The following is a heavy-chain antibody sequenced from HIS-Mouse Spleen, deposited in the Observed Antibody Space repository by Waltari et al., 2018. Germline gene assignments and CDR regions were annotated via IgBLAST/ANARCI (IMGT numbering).Heavy chain of an antibody. CDR1: GFTFDDYA. CDR2: ISWNSGSI. D-gene: IGHD5-18*01. J-gene: IGHJ3*02. V-gene: IGHV3-9*01. CDR3: AKGEYSYDAFDI. Sequence: EVQLVESGGGLVQPGRSLRLSCAALGFTFDDYAMHWVRQAPGKGLEWVSGISWNSGSIGYADSVKGRFTISRDNAKNSLYLQMNSLRAEDTALYYCAKGEYSYDAFDIWGQGTMVTVSS.